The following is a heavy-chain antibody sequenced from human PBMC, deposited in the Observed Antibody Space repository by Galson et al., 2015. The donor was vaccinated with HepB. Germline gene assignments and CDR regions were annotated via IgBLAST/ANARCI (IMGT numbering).Heavy chain of an antibody. CDR2: ITGSGIST. D-gene: IGHD6-19*01. CDR1: GFTFSSYA. J-gene: IGHJ4*02. V-gene: IGHV3-23*01. Sequence: SLRLSCAASGFTFSSYAMSWVCQAPGKGLEWVSGITGSGISTYYADSVKDRFTISRDNSKNTLSLQMNSLRAEDTAVYYCATRLGSGAWCFDYWGQGTLVTISS. CDR3: ATRLGSGAWCFDY.